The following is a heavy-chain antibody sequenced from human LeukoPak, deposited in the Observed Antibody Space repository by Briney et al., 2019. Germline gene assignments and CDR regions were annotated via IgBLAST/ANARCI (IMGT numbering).Heavy chain of an antibody. V-gene: IGHV5-51*01. D-gene: IGHD3-22*01. J-gene: IGHJ4*02. CDR3: ARHPHDSSGYYDY. CDR1: GYSFTSYW. Sequence: GESLKISXKGSGYSFTSYWIGWVRQMPGKGLEWMGIIYPGDSDTIYSPSFQGQVTISADKSISTAYLQWSSLKASDTAMYYCARHPHDSSGYYDYWGQGTLVTVSS. CDR2: IYPGDSDT.